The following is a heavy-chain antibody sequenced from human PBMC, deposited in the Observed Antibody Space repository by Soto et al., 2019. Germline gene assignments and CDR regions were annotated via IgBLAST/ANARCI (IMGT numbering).Heavy chain of an antibody. V-gene: IGHV6-1*01. J-gene: IGHJ6*02. D-gene: IGHD3-16*01. CDR3: AREAETLNYYYYGMDV. Sequence: SQTLSLTCAISGDSVSSNSAAWNWIRQSPSRGLEWLGRTYYRSKWYNDYAVSVKSRITINPDTSKNQFSLQLNSVAPEDTAVYYCAREAETLNYYYYGMDVWGQGTTVTVSS. CDR2: TYYRSKWYN. CDR1: GDSVSSNSAA.